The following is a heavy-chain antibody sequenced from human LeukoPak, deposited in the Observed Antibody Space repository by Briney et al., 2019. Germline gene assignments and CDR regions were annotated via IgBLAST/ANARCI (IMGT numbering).Heavy chain of an antibody. Sequence: GGSLRLSCAASGFTFSGYWMSWVRQTPEKGLEWVAKIKQDGYEKYYVDSVKGRLTISRDNAKNSLYLQMNSLRADDTAIYYCARDKIVGPTTLDYWGQGTLVTVSS. CDR2: IKQDGYEK. CDR3: ARDKIVGPTTLDY. J-gene: IGHJ4*02. D-gene: IGHD1-26*01. V-gene: IGHV3-7*01. CDR1: GFTFSGYW.